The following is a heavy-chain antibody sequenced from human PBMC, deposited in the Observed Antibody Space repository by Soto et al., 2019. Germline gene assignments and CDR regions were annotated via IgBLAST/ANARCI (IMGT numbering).Heavy chain of an antibody. D-gene: IGHD1-26*01. J-gene: IGHJ4*02. CDR1: GFTFSHYG. CDR3: VGTGSNTY. Sequence: EVQLVESGGGYVQPGGSLRLSCAASGFTFSHYGMYWVRQAPGKGLVWVSGFNNDGSTTTYADSVKGRFTISRDNAKTTFHLHMNSLRAEDTAIYYCVGTGSNTYWGLGTVVTVSS. V-gene: IGHV3-74*01. CDR2: FNNDGSTT.